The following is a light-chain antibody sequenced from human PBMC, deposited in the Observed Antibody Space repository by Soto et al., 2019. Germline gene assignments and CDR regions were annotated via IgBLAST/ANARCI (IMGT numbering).Light chain of an antibody. J-gene: IGKJ3*01. CDR1: QSVNTKY. CDR3: QQFGPSSLVT. CDR2: GVS. V-gene: IGKV3-20*01. Sequence: EIVLTHSPGTLSLYPWEIATLSCRASQSVNTKYLAWYQQKPVQAPRLLISGVSSRATGIPDRFSGSGSGTDFILTISRVEPEDFAVYYCQQFGPSSLVTFGPGTKVDIK.